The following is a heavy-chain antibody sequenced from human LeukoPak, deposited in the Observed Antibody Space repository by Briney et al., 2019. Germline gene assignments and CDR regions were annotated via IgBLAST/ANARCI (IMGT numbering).Heavy chain of an antibody. D-gene: IGHD2-2*01. CDR2: IIPIFGIA. Sequence: SVKVSCKASGGTFSSYAISRVRQAPGQGLEWMGRIIPIFGIANYAQKFQGRVTITADKSTSTAYMELSSLRSEDTAVYYCARRRDIVVVPAAVSDAFDIWGQGTMVTVSS. CDR3: ARRRDIVVVPAAVSDAFDI. J-gene: IGHJ3*02. CDR1: GGTFSSYA. V-gene: IGHV1-69*04.